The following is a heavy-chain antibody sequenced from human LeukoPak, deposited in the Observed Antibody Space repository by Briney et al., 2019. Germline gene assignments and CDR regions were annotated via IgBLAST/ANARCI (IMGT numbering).Heavy chain of an antibody. CDR3: ARGIAGAGLFDS. V-gene: IGHV1-2*02. D-gene: IGHD6-13*01. J-gene: IGHJ4*02. Sequence: ASVKVSCKASGYTFTGYYMHWVRQAPGQGLEWMGWINPNSGGTNYAQKFQGRVTMTRDTSISTAYMELRSLRSDDTAVYYCARGIAGAGLFDSWGQGTLVTVSS. CDR2: INPNSGGT. CDR1: GYTFTGYY.